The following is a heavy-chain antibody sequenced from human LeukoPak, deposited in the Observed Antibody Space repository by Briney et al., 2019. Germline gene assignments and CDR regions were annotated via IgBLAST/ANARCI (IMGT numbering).Heavy chain of an antibody. CDR3: AKTDDFSFGF. J-gene: IGHJ1*01. V-gene: IGHV3-23*01. CDR2: ILSSGSTT. Sequence: GGSLRLSCAASGLTFNNYAMSWVRQAPRNGLEWVSLILSSGSTTYYADSVKGRFTISRDNSKNTLYLQMNSLRAEDTAVYYCAKTDDFSFGFWGQGTLVTVSS. CDR1: GLTFNNYA. D-gene: IGHD3-16*01.